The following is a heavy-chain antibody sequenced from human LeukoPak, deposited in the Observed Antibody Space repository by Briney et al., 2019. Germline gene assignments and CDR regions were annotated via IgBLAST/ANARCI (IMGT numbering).Heavy chain of an antibody. CDR1: GGSISSGSYY. Sequence: SETLSLTCTVSGGSISSGSYYWSWIRQPAGKGLEWIGRIYTSGGTNYNPSLKSRVTISVDTSKNQFSLKLSSVTAADTAVYYCARERVGATNSQYYFDYWGQGTLVTVSS. CDR3: ARERVGATNSQYYFDY. V-gene: IGHV4-61*02. D-gene: IGHD1-26*01. CDR2: IYTSGGT. J-gene: IGHJ4*02.